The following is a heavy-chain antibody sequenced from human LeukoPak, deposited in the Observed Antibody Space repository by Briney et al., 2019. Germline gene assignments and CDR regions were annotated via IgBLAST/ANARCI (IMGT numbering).Heavy chain of an antibody. CDR2: IFTSGTT. Sequence: SETLSLTCTVSSVSISSYYWNWVRQAPGKGLEWVGYIFTSGTTNCNAPIKRRVSIAIDTSKNQLPLRLSSVNAAQTAVYYCARSDWYLNLDYRGQGTLVTVS. CDR1: SVSISSYY. J-gene: IGHJ4*02. D-gene: IGHD6-19*01. CDR3: ARSDWYLNLDY. V-gene: IGHV4-59*01.